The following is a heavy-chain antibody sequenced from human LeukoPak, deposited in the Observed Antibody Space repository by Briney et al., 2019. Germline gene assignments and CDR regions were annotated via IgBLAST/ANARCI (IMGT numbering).Heavy chain of an antibody. CDR2: ISGSGGST. V-gene: IGHV3-23*01. CDR1: GFTFSSYA. CDR3: ARRGGSNGWGAFDV. J-gene: IGHJ3*01. D-gene: IGHD2-8*01. Sequence: GGSLRLSCAASGFTFSSYAMSWVRQAPGKGLEWVSAISGSGGSTYYADSVKGRFTISRDNSKNTVFLQMNSLGRDDTAVYYCARRGGSNGWGAFDVWGQGTTITVSS.